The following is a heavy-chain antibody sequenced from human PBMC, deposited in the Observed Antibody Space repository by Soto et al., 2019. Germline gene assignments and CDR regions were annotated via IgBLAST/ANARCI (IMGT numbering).Heavy chain of an antibody. V-gene: IGHV5-51*01. CDR1: GYDFARTW. CDR3: ARLVGAYDSYFDH. Sequence: LKISCKASGYDFARTWIGWVRQLPGKGLDWLGIIYPGDSETRYSPSFRGQVTFSVDMSISTAYLQWSSLKTSDIAIYYCARLVGAYDSYFDHWGQGPRVTVSS. CDR2: IYPGDSET. J-gene: IGHJ4*02. D-gene: IGHD5-12*01.